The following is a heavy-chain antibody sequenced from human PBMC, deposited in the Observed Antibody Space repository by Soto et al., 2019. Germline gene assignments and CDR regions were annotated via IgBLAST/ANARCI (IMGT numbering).Heavy chain of an antibody. CDR1: GFTFSNYW. CDR2: INGDGSFT. D-gene: IGHD3-10*01. J-gene: IGHJ4*02. V-gene: IGHV3-74*01. Sequence: EVQLVESGGGLVQPGGSLRLSCGSSGFTFSNYWMHWVSQAPGEGLVWVSRINGDGSFTRFADSVKGRFTISRDNAKNTLYLQMNSLRADYTAVYYCARVGGGSGNCDYWGQGTLVTVSS. CDR3: ARVGGGSGNCDY.